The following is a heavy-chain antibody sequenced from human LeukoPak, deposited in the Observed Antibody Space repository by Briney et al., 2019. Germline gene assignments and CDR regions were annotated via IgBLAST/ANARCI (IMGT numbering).Heavy chain of an antibody. Sequence: SETLSLTCTVSGGSISSYYWSWIRQPPGKGLEWIGYIYYSGSTNYNPSLKSRVTISVDTSKNQFSLKLSSVTAADTAVYYCARHVIYGGSGWYFDYWGQGTLVTVSS. J-gene: IGHJ4*02. CDR2: IYYSGST. CDR3: ARHVIYGGSGWYFDY. D-gene: IGHD6-19*01. CDR1: GGSISSYY. V-gene: IGHV4-59*08.